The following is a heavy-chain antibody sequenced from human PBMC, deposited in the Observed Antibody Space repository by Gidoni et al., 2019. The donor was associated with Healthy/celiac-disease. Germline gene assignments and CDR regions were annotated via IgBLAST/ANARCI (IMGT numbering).Heavy chain of an antibody. CDR1: GFTFDDYA. CDR3: AKVIFHPRDDILTGYAFDY. J-gene: IGHJ4*02. D-gene: IGHD3-9*01. CDR2: ISWNSGSI. Sequence: EVQLVESGGGLVQPGRSLRLSCAASGFTFDDYAMHWVRQAPGKGLEWVSGISWNSGSIGYADSVKGRFTISRDNAKNSLYLQMNSLRSEDTALYYCAKVIFHPRDDILTGYAFDYWGQGTLVTVSS. V-gene: IGHV3-9*01.